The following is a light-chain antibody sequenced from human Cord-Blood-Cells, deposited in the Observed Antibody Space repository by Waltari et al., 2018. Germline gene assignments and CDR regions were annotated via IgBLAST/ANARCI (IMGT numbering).Light chain of an antibody. CDR1: NIGSQS. V-gene: IGLV3-21*04. Sequence: SYVLTQPPSVSVAPGKTARITCGGNNIGSQSVPWYQQKPGQAPVLVIYYDSDRPSGIPERFSGSNSGNTATPTISRVEAGDEADYYCQVWDSSSDHHVVFGGGTKLTVL. CDR2: YDS. CDR3: QVWDSSSDHHVV. J-gene: IGLJ2*01.